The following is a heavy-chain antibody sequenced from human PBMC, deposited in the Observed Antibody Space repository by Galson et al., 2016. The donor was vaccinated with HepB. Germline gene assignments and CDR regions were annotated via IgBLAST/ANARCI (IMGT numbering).Heavy chain of an antibody. D-gene: IGHD2/OR15-2a*01. CDR1: GGTFSTYG. Sequence: SVKVSCKASGGTFSTYGISWVRQAPGQGLEWMGRVIPILGVTTYAQKFQGRVTITTDTSTSTGYMELSRLRFDDTAVFYCARDETFGPEYYYGMDVWGPGTTVTVSS. CDR3: ARDETFGPEYYYGMDV. CDR2: VIPILGVT. V-gene: IGHV1-69*04. J-gene: IGHJ6*02.